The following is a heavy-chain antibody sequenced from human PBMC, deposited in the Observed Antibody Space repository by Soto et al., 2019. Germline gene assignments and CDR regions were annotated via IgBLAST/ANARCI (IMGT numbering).Heavy chain of an antibody. Sequence: QVQLQESGPGLVKPSETLSLTCTVSGGSISSYYWSWIRQPPGKGLEWIGYIYYSGSTNYNPSLTTRVTIPVDTSKNQSSLKLSSVTAADTAVYYCARHLSPDYGADKYWYFDLWGRGTLVTVSS. J-gene: IGHJ2*01. D-gene: IGHD4-17*01. V-gene: IGHV4-59*08. CDR3: ARHLSPDYGADKYWYFDL. CDR2: IYYSGST. CDR1: GGSISSYY.